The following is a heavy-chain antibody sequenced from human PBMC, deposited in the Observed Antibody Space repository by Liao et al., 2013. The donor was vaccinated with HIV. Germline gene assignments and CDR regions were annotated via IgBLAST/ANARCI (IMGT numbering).Heavy chain of an antibody. CDR2: IYYSGST. J-gene: IGHJ6*03. CDR3: ARVGMTTITGYYYYIDV. Sequence: QLQLQESGPGLVKPSETLSLTCTVSGGSISSSSFYWGWIRQPPGKGLEWIGSIYYSGSTYYNPSLKSRVTISVDTSKNLFSLRLSSVTAADTAVYYCARVGMTTITGYYYYIDVWGKGTTVSVSS. V-gene: IGHV4-39*02. CDR1: GGSISSSSFY. D-gene: IGHD5-24*01.